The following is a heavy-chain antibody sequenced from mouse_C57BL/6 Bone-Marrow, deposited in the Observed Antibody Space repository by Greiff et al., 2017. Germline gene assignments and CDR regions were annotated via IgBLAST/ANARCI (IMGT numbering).Heavy chain of an antibody. D-gene: IGHD2-1*01. J-gene: IGHJ1*03. CDR3: ARHGNYDYWYYDV. V-gene: IGHV1-59*01. CDR1: GYTFTSYW. CDR2: IDPSDSYT. Sequence: QVQLQQPGAELVRPGTSVKLSCKASGYTFTSYWMHWVKQRPGQGLEWIGVIDPSDSYTNYNQKFKGKATLTVDTSSSTAYMQLRSLTSEDSAVYYCARHGNYDYWYYDVWGTGTTVTVSS.